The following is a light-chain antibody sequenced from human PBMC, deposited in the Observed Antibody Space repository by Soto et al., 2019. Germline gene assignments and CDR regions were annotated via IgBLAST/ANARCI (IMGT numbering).Light chain of an antibody. Sequence: DIQMTQSPSSLSASVGDRVTITCRASQSISSYLNWYQQKPGKAPRLLIYAASSLQSGVSSRFSGSGSGTDFTLTISSLQPEDFAIYYCQQSYTNPYIFGQGTKPEIK. J-gene: IGKJ2*01. V-gene: IGKV1-39*01. CDR1: QSISSY. CDR2: AAS. CDR3: QQSYTNPYI.